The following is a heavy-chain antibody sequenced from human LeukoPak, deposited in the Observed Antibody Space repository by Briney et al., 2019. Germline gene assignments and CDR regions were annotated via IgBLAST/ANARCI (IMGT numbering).Heavy chain of an antibody. CDR3: AKDGSWSCTD. V-gene: IGHV3-30*02. CDR1: GFTFSRNA. D-gene: IGHD2-8*02. CDR2: IAHHGSNK. J-gene: IGHJ4*02. Sequence: GGSLRLSCAASGFTFSRNAIHWVRQGPGKGLEWVSYIAHHGSNKYYADSVKGRFTISRDNSKRTLYLQMNSLRADDTAVYYCAKDGSWSCTDWGQGTLVTVSS.